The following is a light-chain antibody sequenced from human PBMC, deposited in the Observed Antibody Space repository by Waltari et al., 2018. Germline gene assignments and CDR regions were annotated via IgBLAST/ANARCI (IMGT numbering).Light chain of an antibody. Sequence: EVVLTQSPGTLSLSPGDGATLPCRPRQTVISGYLAWFQQRPGQPPRLLIHGASNRAIGIPDRFSGTGSGTEFTLTISRLEPEDFAVYYCHQYGTSPDTFGQGTTVEI. CDR3: HQYGTSPDT. CDR2: GAS. J-gene: IGKJ2*01. CDR1: QTVISGY. V-gene: IGKV3-20*01.